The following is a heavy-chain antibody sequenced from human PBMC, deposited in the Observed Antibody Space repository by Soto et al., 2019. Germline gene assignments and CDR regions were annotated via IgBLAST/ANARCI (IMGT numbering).Heavy chain of an antibody. CDR2: ISPYSGKT. Sequence: ASVKVSFKTSGYTFTNNDVCWVRQTPGQGLEWMGWISPYSGKTNYARKFQGRVTMTADTSTSTAYMELRSLRSDDTAVYYCAREPNYFDYWGQGTLVTVSS. J-gene: IGHJ4*02. CDR1: GYTFTNND. CDR3: AREPNYFDY. V-gene: IGHV1-18*01.